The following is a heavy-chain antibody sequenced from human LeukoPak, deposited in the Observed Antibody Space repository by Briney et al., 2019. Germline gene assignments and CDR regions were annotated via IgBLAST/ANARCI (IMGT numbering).Heavy chain of an antibody. J-gene: IGHJ6*02. CDR3: ARDRSYYILTGWSYYGMDV. V-gene: IGHV1-18*01. Sequence: ASVKVSCKASGYTFTSYGISWVRQAPGQGLEWIGWISAYNGNTNYAQKLQDRVTMTTDTSTSTAYMELRSLSSDHTTVYYCARDRSYYILTGWSYYGMDVWGQGTTVTVSS. D-gene: IGHD3-9*01. CDR2: ISAYNGNT. CDR1: GYTFTSYG.